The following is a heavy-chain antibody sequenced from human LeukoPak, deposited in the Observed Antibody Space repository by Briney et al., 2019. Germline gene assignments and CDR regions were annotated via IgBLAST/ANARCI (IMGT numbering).Heavy chain of an antibody. CDR3: ARELGRRDGYNDALDY. V-gene: IGHV4-34*01. CDR2: INHSGST. Sequence: PSETLSLTCAVYGVSFSGYYWSWIRQPPGKGLEWIGEINHSGSTNYNPSLKSRVTISVDTSKNQFSLKLSSVTAADTAVYYCARELGRRDGYNDALDYWGQGTLVTVSS. J-gene: IGHJ4*02. CDR1: GVSFSGYY. D-gene: IGHD5-24*01.